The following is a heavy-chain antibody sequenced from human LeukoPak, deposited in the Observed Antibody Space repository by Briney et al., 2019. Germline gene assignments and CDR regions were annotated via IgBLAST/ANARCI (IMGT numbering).Heavy chain of an antibody. CDR2: ISSSSSYI. CDR1: GFTFSSYG. Sequence: GGSLRLSCAASGFTFSSYGMSWVRQAPGKGLEWVSSISSSSSYIYYADSVKGRFTISRDNAKNSLYLQMNSLRAEDTAVYYCARDSGNYLDAFDIWGQGTMVTVSS. V-gene: IGHV3-21*01. J-gene: IGHJ3*02. D-gene: IGHD1-7*01. CDR3: ARDSGNYLDAFDI.